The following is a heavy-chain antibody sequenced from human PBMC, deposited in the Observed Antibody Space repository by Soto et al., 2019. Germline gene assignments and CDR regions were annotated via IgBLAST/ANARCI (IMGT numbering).Heavy chain of an antibody. V-gene: IGHV4-30-4*01. J-gene: IGHJ5*02. CDR2: IYYSGST. CDR3: ARALWAFVLVPAATYWFDP. Sequence: SETLSLTCTVSGDSISSGDYYWSWIRQPPGKGLEWIGYIYYSGSTYYNPSLKSRVTISVDTSKNQFSLKLSSVTAADTAVYYCARALWAFVLVPAATYWFDPWGQGTLVTVSS. CDR1: GDSISSGDYY. D-gene: IGHD2-2*01.